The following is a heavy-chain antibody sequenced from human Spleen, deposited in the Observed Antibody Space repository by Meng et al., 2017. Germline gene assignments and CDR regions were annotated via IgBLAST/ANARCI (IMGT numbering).Heavy chain of an antibody. CDR1: GYTFINYA. Sequence: QVQLVQSGAEVKKPGASVKVSCKASGYTFINYAMHWVRQAPGQRLEWMGWINAGNGNTKYSQKFQGRVTITWDTSASTAYMELSSLRSEDTAVYYCARVYGLNWFDPWGQGTLVTVSS. V-gene: IGHV1-3*01. D-gene: IGHD2-21*01. CDR2: INAGNGNT. J-gene: IGHJ5*02. CDR3: ARVYGLNWFDP.